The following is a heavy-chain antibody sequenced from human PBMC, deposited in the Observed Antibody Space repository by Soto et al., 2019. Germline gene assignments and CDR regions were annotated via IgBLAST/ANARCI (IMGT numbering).Heavy chain of an antibody. Sequence: QVQLLQSGAEVKKPGSSVKVSCKASAGTFSSYAIILVRQAPVQGLEWMGVIIPMFDTTNYAQKLQFRVKITADTSTRTAYMELSSLSSEDTAVYYCARATVIVVAGVYYYYGMDVWGQGTTVTVSS. V-gene: IGHV1-69*06. J-gene: IGHJ6*02. CDR1: AGTFSSYA. D-gene: IGHD3-22*01. CDR2: IIPMFDTT. CDR3: ARATVIVVAGVYYYYGMDV.